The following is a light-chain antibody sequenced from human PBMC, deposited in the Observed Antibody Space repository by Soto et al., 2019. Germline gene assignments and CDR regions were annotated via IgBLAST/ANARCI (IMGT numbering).Light chain of an antibody. J-gene: IGKJ5*01. CDR1: QSVSSY. CDR3: QQRSNWPPSIT. Sequence: EVVLTQSPATLSLSPGERATLSCRASQSVSSYLAWYQQKPGQTPRLLIYDASNRATGIPARFSGSGSGTDFTLTISSLEPEDFAVYFCQQRSNWPPSITCGQGTRLEI. CDR2: DAS. V-gene: IGKV3-11*01.